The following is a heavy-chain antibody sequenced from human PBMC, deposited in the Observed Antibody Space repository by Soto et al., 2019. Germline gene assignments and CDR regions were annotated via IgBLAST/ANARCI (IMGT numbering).Heavy chain of an antibody. J-gene: IGHJ6*02. CDR3: ASWPAYSSGWRRNYYYGMDV. Sequence: SETLSLTCAVYGGSFSGYYWSWIRQPPGKGLEWIGEINHSGSTNYNPSLKSRVTISVDTSKNQFSLKLSSVTAADTAVYYCASWPAYSSGWRRNYYYGMDVWGQGTTVTVSS. CDR1: GGSFSGYY. D-gene: IGHD6-19*01. CDR2: INHSGST. V-gene: IGHV4-34*01.